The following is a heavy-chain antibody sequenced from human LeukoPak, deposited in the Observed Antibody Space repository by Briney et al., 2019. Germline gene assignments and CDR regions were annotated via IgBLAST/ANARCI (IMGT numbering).Heavy chain of an antibody. Sequence: QPGGSLRLSCVASGFTFSSYWMHWVRQAPGKGLVWVSRVNSDENSATYADSVKGRFTISRDNAKNTLYLQVNSLRAEDTAVYYCARVYDSSGYYLFDNWGQGTLVTVSS. J-gene: IGHJ4*02. CDR3: ARVYDSSGYYLFDN. CDR1: GFTFSSYW. CDR2: VNSDENSA. V-gene: IGHV3-74*01. D-gene: IGHD3-22*01.